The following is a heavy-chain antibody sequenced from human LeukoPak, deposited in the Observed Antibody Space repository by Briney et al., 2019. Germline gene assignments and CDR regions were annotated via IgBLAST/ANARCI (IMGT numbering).Heavy chain of an antibody. Sequence: PGGSLRLSCAASGFTFSDYYMSWVRQAPGKGLEWVSYISSSGSTIYYADSVKGRFTISRDNAKNSLYLQMNSLRAEDTAVYYCAREKELVSWFDPWGQGTLVTVSS. J-gene: IGHJ5*02. CDR3: AREKELVSWFDP. D-gene: IGHD1-14*01. CDR1: GFTFSDYY. V-gene: IGHV3-11*04. CDR2: ISSSGSTI.